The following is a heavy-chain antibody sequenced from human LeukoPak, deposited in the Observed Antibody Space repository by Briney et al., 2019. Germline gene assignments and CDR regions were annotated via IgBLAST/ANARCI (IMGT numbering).Heavy chain of an antibody. CDR1: GFTFSSYG. CDR2: IWYDGSNK. D-gene: IGHD2-15*01. J-gene: IGHJ6*02. V-gene: IGHV3-33*01. Sequence: PGRSLRLSCAASGFTFSSYGMHWVRQAPGKGLEWVAVIWYDGSNKYYADSVKGRFTISRGNSKNTLYLQMNSLRAEDTAVYYCARDGFVVVVAATLKNYYYGMDVWGQGTTVTVSS. CDR3: ARDGFVVVVAATLKNYYYGMDV.